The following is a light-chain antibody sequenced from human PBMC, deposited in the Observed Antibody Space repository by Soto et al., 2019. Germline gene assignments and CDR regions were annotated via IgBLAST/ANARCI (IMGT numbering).Light chain of an antibody. J-gene: IGLJ1*01. CDR2: SND. CDR1: SSNIGTNS. CDR3: AAWDDSLSGLYV. V-gene: IGLV1-44*01. Sequence: QSVLTQPPSVSGPPGQRVTISCSGSSSNIGTNSVNWYQEVPGTAPKLIIYSNDMRASGVHDRFSGSKSGTSASLDISGLQSEDEADYYCAAWDDSLSGLYVFGTGTKLTVL.